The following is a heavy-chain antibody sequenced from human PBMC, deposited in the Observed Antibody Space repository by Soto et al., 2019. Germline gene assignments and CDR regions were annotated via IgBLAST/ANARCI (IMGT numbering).Heavy chain of an antibody. CDR1: GLSFSGYW. J-gene: IGHJ6*02. V-gene: IGHV3-7*04. CDR3: VGGSHYYGMDV. Sequence: GGSLRLSCAASGLSFSGYWMSWVRQAPGEGLEWVANIRNDGSEKNYVASVKGRFTISRDNAKNSLFLQMNSLRAEDTAVYYCVGGSHYYGMDVWGQGTTVTVSS. CDR2: IRNDGSEK.